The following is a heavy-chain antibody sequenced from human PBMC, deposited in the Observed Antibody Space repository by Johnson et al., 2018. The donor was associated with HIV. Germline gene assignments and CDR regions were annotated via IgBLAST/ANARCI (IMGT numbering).Heavy chain of an antibody. Sequence: QEQLVESGGGVVQPGRSLRLSCADSGFTLSSYAIHWVRQAPGKGLEWVAVISYDGTDKYYADSVKGRFTIFRDNSKNTLYLQMKSLRAEDTAVYYCARGRPRWEPLRGGAFDIWGQGTMVTVSS. J-gene: IGHJ3*02. CDR2: ISYDGTDK. V-gene: IGHV3-30*04. D-gene: IGHD1-26*01. CDR3: ARGRPRWEPLRGGAFDI. CDR1: GFTLSSYA.